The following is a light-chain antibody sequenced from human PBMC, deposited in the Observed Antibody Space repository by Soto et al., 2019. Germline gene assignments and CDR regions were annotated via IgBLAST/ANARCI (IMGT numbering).Light chain of an antibody. Sequence: DIQMTQSPSSLSASVGDRVTITCQASQDISNYLNWYQQKPGKAPKLLIYDASNLETGVPSRFSGSGSGTDFSFTISRLQPEDIATYYCQQYDNLLRHTFGQGTKLEIK. J-gene: IGKJ2*01. CDR3: QQYDNLLRHT. CDR2: DAS. CDR1: QDISNY. V-gene: IGKV1-33*01.